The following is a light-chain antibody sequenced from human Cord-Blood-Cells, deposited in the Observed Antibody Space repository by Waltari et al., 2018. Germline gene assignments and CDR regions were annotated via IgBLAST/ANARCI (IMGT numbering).Light chain of an antibody. CDR2: DVS. CDR1: SSDVGCYNY. J-gene: IGLJ1*01. Sequence: QSALPQPASVSGSPGQSITISCTVTSSDVGCYNYFSWYQQHPGKAPKLMIYDVSNRPSGVSNRFSGSKSGNTASLTISGLQAEDEADYYCSSYTSSSTYVFGTGTKVTVL. V-gene: IGLV2-14*01. CDR3: SSYTSSSTYV.